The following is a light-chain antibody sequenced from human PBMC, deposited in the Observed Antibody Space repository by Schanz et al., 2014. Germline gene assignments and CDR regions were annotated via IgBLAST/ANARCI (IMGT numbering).Light chain of an antibody. J-gene: IGLJ3*02. CDR1: SSDVGGYNY. Sequence: QSALTQPPSASGSPGQSVTISCTGTSSDVGGYNYVSWYRHHPGKAPKLIIYEVTKRPSGVPDRFSGSKSGNTASLTVSRLQVEDEADYYCSSYAGSNNWGVFGGGTKLTVL. V-gene: IGLV2-8*01. CDR2: EVT. CDR3: SSYAGSNNWGV.